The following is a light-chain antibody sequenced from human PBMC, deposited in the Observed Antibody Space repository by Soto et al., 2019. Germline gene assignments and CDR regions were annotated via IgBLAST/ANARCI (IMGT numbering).Light chain of an antibody. J-gene: IGLJ1*01. CDR1: SGHSSYA. V-gene: IGLV4-69*01. CDR3: PTWVTGIYV. Sequence: QSVLTQSPSASTSLGASVKLTCTLSSGHSSYAIAWHQQQPEKGPRYLMKLNSDGSHSKGDGIPDRFSGSSSGAERYLTISSLQSEDEAYYYCPTWVTGIYVFGTGTKVTVL. CDR2: LNSDGSH.